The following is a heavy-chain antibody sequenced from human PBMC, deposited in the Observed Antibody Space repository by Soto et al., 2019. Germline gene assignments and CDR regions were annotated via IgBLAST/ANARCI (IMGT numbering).Heavy chain of an antibody. CDR2: IYYTGRT. J-gene: IGHJ4*02. CDR3: ATMSSSGYPLDY. Sequence: QVQLQESGPGLVKPSETLSLTCIVSGGSVSSGSYYWSWIRQPPGKGLEWIGFIYYTGRTSYNPSLRSRFTISVDTSKNQFSLKLSSVTAADTAVYFCATMSSSGYPLDYWGRGTLVTVSS. CDR1: GGSVSSGSYY. D-gene: IGHD3-22*01. V-gene: IGHV4-61*01.